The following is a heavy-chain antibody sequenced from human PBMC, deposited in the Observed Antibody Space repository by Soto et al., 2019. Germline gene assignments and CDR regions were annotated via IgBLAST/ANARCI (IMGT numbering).Heavy chain of an antibody. J-gene: IGHJ3*02. Sequence: ASVKLSSKDPGYTITSYDMNWVRQATEQGLEWMGWMNPNSGNTGYAQKFQGRVTMTRNTSISTAYMELSSLRSEDTAVYYCASSYSSSSGADDAFDIWGQGTMVTVSS. D-gene: IGHD6-6*01. CDR2: MNPNSGNT. V-gene: IGHV1-8*01. CDR1: GYTITSYD. CDR3: ASSYSSSSGADDAFDI.